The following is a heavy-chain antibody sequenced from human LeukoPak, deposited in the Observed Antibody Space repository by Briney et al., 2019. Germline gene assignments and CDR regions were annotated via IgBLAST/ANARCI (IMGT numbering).Heavy chain of an antibody. Sequence: GGSLRLSCAASGFTFSSSGMHWVRQAPGKGLEWVSFIRYDGNSKYYADSVKGRFTISRDNPKNTLYLQMNSLRPEDTAVYYCAKEMTSGYWGQGTLVTVSS. CDR3: AKEMTSGY. CDR2: IRYDGNSK. CDR1: GFTFSSSG. V-gene: IGHV3-30*02. J-gene: IGHJ4*02.